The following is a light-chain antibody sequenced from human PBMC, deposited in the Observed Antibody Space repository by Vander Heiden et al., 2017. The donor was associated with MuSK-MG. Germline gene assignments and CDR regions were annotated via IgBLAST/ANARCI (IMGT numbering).Light chain of an antibody. J-gene: IGKJ1*01. CDR1: QSVSSSY. Sequence: EIVLTQSPGTLSLSPGERATLSCRASQSVSSSYLAWYQQKPGQAPRLLIYGRGSGTDCTLTISRLEPEDFAVYYCQQYGSSPRTCGQGTKVEIK. V-gene: IGKV3-20*01. CDR3: QQYGSSPRT.